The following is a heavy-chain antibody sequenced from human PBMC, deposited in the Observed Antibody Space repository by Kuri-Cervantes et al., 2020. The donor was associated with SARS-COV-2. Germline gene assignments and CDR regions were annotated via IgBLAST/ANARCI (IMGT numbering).Heavy chain of an antibody. J-gene: IGHJ4*02. D-gene: IGHD1-26*01. V-gene: IGHV3-23*01. CDR3: TKDQWELLGGGY. CDR2: ISGSGGST. Sequence: GGSLRLSCAASGFTFSSYAMSWVRQAPGKGLEWVSAISGSGGSTYYADSVKGRFTISRDNSKNTLYLQMNSLRAEDTAVYYCTKDQWELLGGGYWGQGTLVTVSS. CDR1: GFTFSSYA.